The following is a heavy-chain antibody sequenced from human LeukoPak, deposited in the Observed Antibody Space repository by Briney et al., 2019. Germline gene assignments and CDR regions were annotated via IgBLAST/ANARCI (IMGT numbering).Heavy chain of an antibody. Sequence: HSGGSLRPSCVASGFTFSSYAMSWVRQAPGKGLEWVSGISGSGGSTYYADSAKGQFTISRDNSKNTLYLQMNSLRAEDTAVYYCAKDFRTDNLYSNYYFEYWGQGTLVTVSS. J-gene: IGHJ4*02. D-gene: IGHD4-11*01. CDR3: AKDFRTDNLYSNYYFEY. CDR1: GFTFSSYA. CDR2: ISGSGGST. V-gene: IGHV3-23*01.